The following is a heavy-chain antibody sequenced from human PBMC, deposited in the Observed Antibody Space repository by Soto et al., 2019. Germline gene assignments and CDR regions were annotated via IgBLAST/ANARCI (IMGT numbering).Heavy chain of an antibody. D-gene: IGHD3-16*01. V-gene: IGHV3-74*01. CDR1: GFPFSSYW. J-gene: IGHJ5*02. Sequence: GGSLRLSCAASGFPFSSYWLHWVRQAPGEGLVWVSRINPDGGRTNYADSVKGRFTISRDNAKNTLYLQMDSLRAEDTAVYYCARVKLGSYDWVDPWGQGTLVTVSS. CDR2: INPDGGRT. CDR3: ARVKLGSYDWVDP.